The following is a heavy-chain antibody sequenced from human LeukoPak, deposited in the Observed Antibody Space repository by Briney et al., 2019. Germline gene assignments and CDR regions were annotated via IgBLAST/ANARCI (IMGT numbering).Heavy chain of an antibody. J-gene: IGHJ4*02. CDR2: ISSSSSTI. CDR1: GFTFSSYS. CDR3: ARDRGSDSSGYSDY. D-gene: IGHD3-22*01. V-gene: IGHV3-48*01. Sequence: GGSLRLSCAASGFTFSSYSMNWVRQAPGKGLEWVSYISSSSSTIYYADSVKGRFTISRDDAKNSLYLQMNSLRAEDTAVYYCARDRGSDSSGYSDYWGQGTLVTVSS.